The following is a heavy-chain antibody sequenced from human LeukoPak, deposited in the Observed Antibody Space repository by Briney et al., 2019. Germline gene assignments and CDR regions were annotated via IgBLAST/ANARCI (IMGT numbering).Heavy chain of an antibody. V-gene: IGHV1-8*02. J-gene: IGHJ4*02. Sequence: GASVKVSCKASGGTFSSFAINWVRQATGQGLEWMGWMNPNSGNTGYAQKFQGRVTMTRNTSISTAYMELSSLRSEDTAVYYCAAPTIAVAGIQLYYWGQGTLVTVSS. CDR3: AAPTIAVAGIQLYY. CDR1: GGTFSSFA. CDR2: MNPNSGNT. D-gene: IGHD6-19*01.